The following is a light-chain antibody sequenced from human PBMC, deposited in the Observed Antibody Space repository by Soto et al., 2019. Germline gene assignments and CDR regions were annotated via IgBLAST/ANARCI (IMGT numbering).Light chain of an antibody. Sequence: DIVMTQSPLSLPVTPGEPASISCRSSQSLLHINGHNYLDWYLQKPGQSPQLLISLCSNRASGVPDRVSGSGSGTDFTLKISRVEADDVGVYYCMQALQPNTFGQGTKLEIK. CDR2: LCS. J-gene: IGKJ2*01. V-gene: IGKV2-28*01. CDR3: MQALQPNT. CDR1: QSLLHINGHNY.